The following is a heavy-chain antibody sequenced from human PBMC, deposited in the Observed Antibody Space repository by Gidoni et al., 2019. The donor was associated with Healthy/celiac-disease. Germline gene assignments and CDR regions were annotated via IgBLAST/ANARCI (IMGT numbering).Heavy chain of an antibody. Sequence: QVQLQQWGAGLLKPSETLSLTCAVYGGSFSGYYWSWIRQPPGKGLEWIGEINHSGSTNYNPSLKSRVTISVDTSKNQFSLKLSSVTAADTAVYYCARGCWQHPDQGWFDPWGQGTLVTVSS. CDR2: INHSGST. CDR1: GGSFSGYY. J-gene: IGHJ5*02. CDR3: ARGCWQHPDQGWFDP. V-gene: IGHV4-34*01. D-gene: IGHD2-2*01.